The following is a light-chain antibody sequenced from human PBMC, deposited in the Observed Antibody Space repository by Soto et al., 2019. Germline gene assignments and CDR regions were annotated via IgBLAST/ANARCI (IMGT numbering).Light chain of an antibody. J-gene: IGKJ3*01. V-gene: IGKV3-15*01. Sequence: EIVMTQSPATLSVSPGERATLSCWATQSVSRKLAWYQQKRGQTPRLLIYDASTRATGIPARFSGTGSGTDFTLTISSLQSEDFAIYYCQQYGSSPFTFGPGTKVDIK. CDR2: DAS. CDR1: QSVSRK. CDR3: QQYGSSPFT.